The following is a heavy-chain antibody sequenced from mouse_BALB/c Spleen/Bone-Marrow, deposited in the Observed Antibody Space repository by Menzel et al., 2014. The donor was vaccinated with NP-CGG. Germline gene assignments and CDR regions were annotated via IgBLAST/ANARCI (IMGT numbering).Heavy chain of an antibody. CDR1: GFNIEDTY. CDR3: AEGYDSWFAY. CDR2: IDPANGNT. D-gene: IGHD2-2*01. Sequence: LVESGAELVKPGASVKLSCTASGFNIEDTYVHWVKQRPEQGLEWIGRIDPANGNTKYDPEFQGKATVTSDTSSNTAYLHLNSLTSEDTAVYYCAEGYDSWFAYWGQGTLVTVSA. V-gene: IGHV14-3*02. J-gene: IGHJ3*01.